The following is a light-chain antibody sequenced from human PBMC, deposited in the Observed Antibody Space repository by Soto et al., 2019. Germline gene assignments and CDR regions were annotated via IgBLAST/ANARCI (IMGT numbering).Light chain of an antibody. Sequence: EIVMTQSPATLSVSPGERATLSCRASQSVSNNLAWYQQKPGQAPRLLIYHASTRATGIPARFSGSGSGTEFTLTISSLQSEDFVVYYCQEFNNWPALTFGGGTKVEIK. J-gene: IGKJ4*01. CDR2: HAS. V-gene: IGKV3-15*01. CDR1: QSVSNN. CDR3: QEFNNWPALT.